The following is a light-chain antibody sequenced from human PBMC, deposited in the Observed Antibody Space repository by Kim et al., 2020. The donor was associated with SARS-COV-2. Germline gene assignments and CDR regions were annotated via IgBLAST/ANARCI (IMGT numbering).Light chain of an antibody. CDR1: QSVSSAY. V-gene: IGKV3-20*01. Sequence: EIVLTQSPGTLSLSPGERATLSCRASQSVSSAYVAWYQHKPGQTPRLLIYAASNRATGVPDRFSGSGSGADYSLTISRLEAEDFAVYYCQQYGTATGTFGPGTKVDIK. CDR3: QQYGTATGT. CDR2: AAS. J-gene: IGKJ1*01.